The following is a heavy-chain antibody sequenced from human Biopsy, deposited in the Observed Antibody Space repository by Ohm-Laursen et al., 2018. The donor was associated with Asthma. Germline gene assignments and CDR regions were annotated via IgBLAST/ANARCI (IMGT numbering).Heavy chain of an antibody. J-gene: IGHJ4*02. Sequence: EASVKVSCKAPGGTFSNFAISWVRQAPGQGLEWLGGIMTVFGTTNYAQKFQGRVTITADESTSTAYMEVTSLRSEDTAVYFCARDYDGDYVQRHLPLAYWGQGTLVTVSS. D-gene: IGHD4-17*01. CDR1: GGTFSNFA. CDR3: ARDYDGDYVQRHLPLAY. V-gene: IGHV1-69*13. CDR2: IMTVFGTT.